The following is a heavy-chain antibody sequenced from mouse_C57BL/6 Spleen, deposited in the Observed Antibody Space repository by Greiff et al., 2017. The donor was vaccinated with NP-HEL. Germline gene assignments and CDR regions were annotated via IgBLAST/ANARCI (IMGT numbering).Heavy chain of an antibody. CDR1: GFTFSNYW. CDR2: IRLKSDNYAT. D-gene: IGHD1-1*01. V-gene: IGHV6-3*01. CDR3: TTYGSSYGCDY. Sequence: EVKLEESGGGLVQPGGSMKLSCVASGFTFSNYWMNWVRQTPEKGLEWVAQIRLKSDNYATHYAESVKGRFTISRDDSKSSVYLQMNNLRAEDTGICYCTTYGSSYGCDYWGQVTTLTVSS. J-gene: IGHJ2*01.